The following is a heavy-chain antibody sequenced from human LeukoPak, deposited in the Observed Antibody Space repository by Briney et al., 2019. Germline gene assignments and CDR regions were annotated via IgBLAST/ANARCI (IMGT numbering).Heavy chain of an antibody. V-gene: IGHV1-18*01. D-gene: IGHD2-2*01. J-gene: IGHJ3*02. CDR3: ARDWVRYCSSTSCIDAFDI. Sequence: ASVKVSCKASGYTFTSYGISWVQQAPGQGLEWMGWISAYNGNTNYAQKLQGRVTMTTDTSTSTAYMELRSLRSDDTAVYYCARDWVRYCSSTSCIDAFDIWGQGTMVTVSS. CDR2: ISAYNGNT. CDR1: GYTFTSYG.